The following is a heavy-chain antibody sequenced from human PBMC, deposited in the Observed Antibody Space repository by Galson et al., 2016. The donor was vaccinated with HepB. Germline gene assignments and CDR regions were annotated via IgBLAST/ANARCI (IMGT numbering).Heavy chain of an antibody. CDR3: AKASGSLWFGETDYFDF. D-gene: IGHD3-10*01. Sequence: SLRLSCAASGFTSRSYAMGWVRQAPGKGPEWVSSITQSGGDPYYADSVKGRFTISRDNSKHTLSLQMNGLSAGDTAQYYCAKASGSLWFGETDYFDFWGQGALVTVSS. V-gene: IGHV3-23*01. CDR2: ITQSGGDP. J-gene: IGHJ4*02. CDR1: GFTSRSYA.